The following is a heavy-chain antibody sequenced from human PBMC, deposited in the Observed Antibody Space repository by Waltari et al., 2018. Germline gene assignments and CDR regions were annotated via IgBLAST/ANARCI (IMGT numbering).Heavy chain of an antibody. CDR3: SIENSNGWSPLYYMDV. CDR2: LYYSGKT. J-gene: IGHJ6*03. V-gene: IGHV4-39*07. Sequence: QLQLQESGPGLVKPSETLSLTCTVSGGSISSQSYYWGWIRQSPGKGLEWIGTLYYSGKTYYNLSRRGRATLSVDTSKNQFSLKLSSVSAADTAVYYCSIENSNGWSPLYYMDVWGKGTTVTISS. CDR1: GGSISSQSYY. D-gene: IGHD6-19*01.